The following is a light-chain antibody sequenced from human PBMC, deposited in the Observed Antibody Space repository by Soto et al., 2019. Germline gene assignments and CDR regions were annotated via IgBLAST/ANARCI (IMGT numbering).Light chain of an antibody. V-gene: IGLV1-44*01. CDR1: SPNIGSNT. CDR2: SNN. Sequence: QSVLTQPPSASGTPGQRVTISCSGSSPNIGSNTVNWYQQLPGTAPKLLIYSNNQRPSGVPDRFSGSKSGTSASLAISGLQSEDEADYYCAAWDDSLNGLVFGGGTKVTVL. CDR3: AAWDDSLNGLV. J-gene: IGLJ2*01.